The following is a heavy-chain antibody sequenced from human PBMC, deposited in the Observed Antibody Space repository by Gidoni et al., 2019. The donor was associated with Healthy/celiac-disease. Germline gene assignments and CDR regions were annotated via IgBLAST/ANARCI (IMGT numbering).Heavy chain of an antibody. CDR3: AKDANDYGDYWYFDL. Sequence: QVQLVESGGGGVQPGRSLRLSCAASGFTFSTYGMHWVRQAPGKGLEWVAVISYDGSNKYYADSVKGRFTISRDNSKNTLYLQMNSLRAEDTAVYYCAKDANDYGDYWYFDLWGRGTLVTVSP. CDR2: ISYDGSNK. J-gene: IGHJ2*01. CDR1: GFTFSTYG. V-gene: IGHV3-30*18. D-gene: IGHD4-17*01.